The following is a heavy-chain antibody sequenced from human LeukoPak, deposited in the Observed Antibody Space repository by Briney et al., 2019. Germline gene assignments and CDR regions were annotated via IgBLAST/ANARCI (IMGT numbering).Heavy chain of an antibody. Sequence: GGSLRLSCAASGFTFSSYWMHWVRQAPGKGLVWVSRISSDGSRISCADSVKGRFTISRDDAKKTLDLQMNSLRAEDTAVYFCARDNGRNGFDIWGQGTMVTVSS. J-gene: IGHJ3*02. CDR1: GFTFSSYW. CDR3: ARDNGRNGFDI. CDR2: ISSDGSRI. V-gene: IGHV3-74*01.